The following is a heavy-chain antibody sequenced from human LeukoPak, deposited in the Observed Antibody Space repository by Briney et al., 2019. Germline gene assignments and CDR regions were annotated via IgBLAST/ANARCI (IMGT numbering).Heavy chain of an antibody. CDR3: ARAQYSSSWPFDY. Sequence: SETLSLTCTVSGGSISSGRYYWSWIRQPPGKGLEWIGEINHSGSTNYNPSLKSRVTISVDTSKNQFSLKLSSVTAADTAVYYCARAQYSSSWPFDYWGQGTLVTVSS. J-gene: IGHJ4*02. CDR2: INHSGST. CDR1: GGSISSGRYY. V-gene: IGHV4-39*07. D-gene: IGHD6-13*01.